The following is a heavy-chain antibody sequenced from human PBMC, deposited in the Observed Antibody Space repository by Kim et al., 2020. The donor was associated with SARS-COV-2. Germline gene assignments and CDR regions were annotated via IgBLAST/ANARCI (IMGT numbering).Heavy chain of an antibody. CDR3: AKDTGYEDSSGYSGAFDI. J-gene: IGHJ3*02. V-gene: IGHV3-9*01. CDR1: GFTFDDYA. CDR2: ISWNSGSI. Sequence: GGSLRLSCAASGFTFDDYAMHWVRQAPGKGLEWVSGISWNSGSIGYADSVKGRFTISRDNAKNSLYLQMNSLRAEDTALYYCAKDTGYEDSSGYSGAFDIWGQGTMVTVSS. D-gene: IGHD3-22*01.